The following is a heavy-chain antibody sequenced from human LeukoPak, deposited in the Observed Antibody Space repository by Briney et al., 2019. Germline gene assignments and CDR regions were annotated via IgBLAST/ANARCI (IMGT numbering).Heavy chain of an antibody. CDR2: ILSDGTTT. D-gene: IGHD2-2*01. Sequence: PGGSLSLSRAASGFSLSNYWMPWVRQAPGKGMVWVSRILSDGTTTGYADSVEGRFTISRDTTKNTLYLQMNSLRVGDTAIYYCAREVAVGYCSSTTCYADDHWGQGTLVTVSS. CDR1: GFSLSNYW. V-gene: IGHV3-74*01. J-gene: IGHJ4*02. CDR3: AREVAVGYCSSTTCYADDH.